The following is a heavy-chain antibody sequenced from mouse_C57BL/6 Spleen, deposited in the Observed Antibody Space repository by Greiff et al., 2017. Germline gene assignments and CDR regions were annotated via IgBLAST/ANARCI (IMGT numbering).Heavy chain of an antibody. J-gene: IGHJ2*01. D-gene: IGHD3-2*02. CDR3: AREHSSGDYFDY. V-gene: IGHV5-4*01. CDR1: GFTFSSYA. CDR2: ISDGGSYT. Sequence: DVKLQESGGGLVKPGGSLKLSCAASGFTFSSYAMSWVRQTPEKRLEWVATISDGGSYTYYPDNVKGRFTISRDNAKNNLYLQMIHLKSEDTAMYYCAREHSSGDYFDYWGQGTTLTVSS.